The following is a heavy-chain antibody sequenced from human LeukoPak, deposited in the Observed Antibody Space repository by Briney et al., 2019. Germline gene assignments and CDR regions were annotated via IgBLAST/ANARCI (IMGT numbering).Heavy chain of an antibody. CDR2: ISWNSGSI. CDR1: GFTFDDYA. D-gene: IGHD3-22*01. Sequence: GGSLRLSCAASGFTFDDYAMHWVRQAPGKGLEWVSGISWNSGSIGYADSVKGRFTISRDNAKNSLYLQMNSLRAEVTALYYCAKDSAEYYDSSGYYHYWGQGTLVTVSS. J-gene: IGHJ4*02. CDR3: AKDSAEYYDSSGYYHY. V-gene: IGHV3-9*01.